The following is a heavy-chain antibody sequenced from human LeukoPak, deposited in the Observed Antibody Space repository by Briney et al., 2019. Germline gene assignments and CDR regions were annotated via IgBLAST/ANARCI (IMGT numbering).Heavy chain of an antibody. CDR3: TRGFTIHMDV. Sequence: GGSLRLSCTTSGFTFRDYTVSWVRQAPGKGLGWVGFIRGKAFGETIGYAASVRGRFTISRDDSKSTAYLQMNSLKTEDTAVYYCTRGFTIHMDVWGKGTTVTVSS. D-gene: IGHD3-3*01. V-gene: IGHV3-49*04. J-gene: IGHJ6*03. CDR2: IRGKAFGETI. CDR1: GFTFRDYT.